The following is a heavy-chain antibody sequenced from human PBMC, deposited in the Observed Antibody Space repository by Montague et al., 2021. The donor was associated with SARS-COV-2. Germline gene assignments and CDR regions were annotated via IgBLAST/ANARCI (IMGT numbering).Heavy chain of an antibody. D-gene: IGHD5-18*01. CDR1: GFTFSDYY. CDR3: ARVRNSYGYLSAFDI. CDR2: ISSSGSTI. Sequence: SLRLSCAASGFTFSDYYMSWIRQAPGKGLEWVSYISSSGSTIYYADSVKGRFTISRDNAKNSLYLQMNSLRAEDTAVYYCARVRNSYGYLSAFDIWGQGTMVTVSS. J-gene: IGHJ3*02. V-gene: IGHV3-11*01.